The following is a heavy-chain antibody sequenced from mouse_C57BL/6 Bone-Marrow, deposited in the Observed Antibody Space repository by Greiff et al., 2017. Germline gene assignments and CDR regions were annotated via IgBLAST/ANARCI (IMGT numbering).Heavy chain of an antibody. Sequence: QVQLQQSGPELVKPGASVKLSCKASGYTFTSYDINWVKQRPGQGLEWIGWIYPRDGSTTYNEKFKGKATLTVDTSSRTAYMELHSLTSEDSAVYFCARLERDGSSGDWYLDVWGTGTTVTVSS. CDR3: ARLERDGSSGDWYLDV. CDR1: GYTFTSYD. V-gene: IGHV1-85*01. J-gene: IGHJ1*03. D-gene: IGHD1-1*01. CDR2: IYPRDGST.